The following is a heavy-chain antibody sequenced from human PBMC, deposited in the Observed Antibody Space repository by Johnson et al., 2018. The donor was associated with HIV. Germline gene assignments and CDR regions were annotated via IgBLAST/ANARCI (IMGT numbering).Heavy chain of an antibody. CDR1: GFTFSSNY. V-gene: IGHV3-66*01. D-gene: IGHD3-9*01. CDR3: SRGGWVNYDILTGQVGSDDAFDI. Sequence: VQLVEPGGGLVQPGGSLRLSCAASGFTFSSNYMRWVRQAPGQGLACVSVIYGGSGTSYADDVKGRVTISRDNSKNTLYLQMNSLRAEDTALYYCSRGGWVNYDILTGQVGSDDAFDIWGQGTMVTVSS. J-gene: IGHJ3*02. CDR2: IYGGSGT.